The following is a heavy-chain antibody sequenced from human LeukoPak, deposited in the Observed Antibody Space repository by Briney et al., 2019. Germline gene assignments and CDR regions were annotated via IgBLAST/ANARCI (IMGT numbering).Heavy chain of an antibody. CDR2: ISWNSGSI. V-gene: IGHV3-9*03. Sequence: TGGSLRLSCAASGFTFDDYAMHWVRQAPGKGLEWVSGISWNSGSIGYADSVKGRFTISRDNAKNSLYLQMNSLRAEDMALYYCAKDRELRLGELSSGSFDIWGQGTMVTVSS. J-gene: IGHJ3*02. CDR3: AKDRELRLGELSSGSFDI. CDR1: GFTFDDYA. D-gene: IGHD3-16*02.